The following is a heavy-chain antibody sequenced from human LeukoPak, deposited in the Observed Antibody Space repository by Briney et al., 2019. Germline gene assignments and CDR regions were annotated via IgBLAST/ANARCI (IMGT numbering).Heavy chain of an antibody. J-gene: IGHJ4*02. D-gene: IGHD3-22*01. V-gene: IGHV3-9*01. CDR3: AKGHYYDSSGPIDY. CDR1: GFTFAKSW. CDR2: ISWNSGSI. Sequence: GGSLRLSCAASGFTFAKSWMHWVRQAPGKGLEWVSGISWNSGSIGYADSVKGRFTISRDNAKNSLYLQMNSLRAEDTALYYCAKGHYYDSSGPIDYWGQGTLVTVSS.